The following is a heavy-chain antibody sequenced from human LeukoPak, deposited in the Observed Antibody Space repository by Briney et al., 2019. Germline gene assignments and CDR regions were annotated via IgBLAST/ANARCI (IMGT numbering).Heavy chain of an antibody. CDR2: ISGSDGST. Sequence: GGSLRLSCADSGFTFSTYAMTWVRQAPGKGLEWVSTISGSDGSTYYADSVKGRFTISRDNSKNTLYLQMSSLRAEDTAVYYCAKGRGMIVAVTSDYWGQGTLVTVSS. D-gene: IGHD3-22*01. CDR3: AKGRGMIVAVTSDY. V-gene: IGHV3-23*01. J-gene: IGHJ4*02. CDR1: GFTFSTYA.